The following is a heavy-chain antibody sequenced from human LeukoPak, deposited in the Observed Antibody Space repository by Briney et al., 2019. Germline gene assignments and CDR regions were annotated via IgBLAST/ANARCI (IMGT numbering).Heavy chain of an antibody. J-gene: IGHJ4*02. CDR1: GYIFTDYY. V-gene: IGHV1-2*06. Sequence: ASVKVSCKASGYIFTDYYIHWVRQAPGQGLEWMGRINPYSGDTNFAQKFQGRVTMTRDTSITTAYMDLSSLTPDDTAVYFCARDQGSLTRSWYTGYWGQGTQVTVSS. CDR2: INPYSGDT. CDR3: ARDQGSLTRSWYTGY. D-gene: IGHD6-13*01.